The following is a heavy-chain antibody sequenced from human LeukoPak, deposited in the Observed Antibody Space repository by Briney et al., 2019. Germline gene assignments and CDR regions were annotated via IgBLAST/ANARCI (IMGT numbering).Heavy chain of an antibody. CDR1: GGSISSGGYS. CDR3: ARDWRDSSGKFPNDAFDI. D-gene: IGHD3-22*01. Sequence: PSETLSLTCAVSGGSISSGGYSWSWIRQAPGKGLGWVSYISSSGSIYYADSVKGRFTISRDNAKNSLYLQMNSLRAEDTAVYYCARDWRDSSGKFPNDAFDIWGQGTMVTVSS. CDR2: ISSSGSI. J-gene: IGHJ3*02. V-gene: IGHV3-11*04.